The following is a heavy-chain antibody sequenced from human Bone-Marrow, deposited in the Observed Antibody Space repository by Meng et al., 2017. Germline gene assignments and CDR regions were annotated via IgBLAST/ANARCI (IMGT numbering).Heavy chain of an antibody. CDR3: ARVAWGFDY. D-gene: IGHD7-27*01. Sequence: EGQVVESGGGLVQPGGSLRLSCVATGITFNNYWMHWVRQAPGKGLVWVSRINSDGSSTSYADSVKGRFTISRDNAKNTLYLQMNSLTAEDTAIYYCARVAWGFDYWGQGTLVTGSS. CDR1: GITFNNYW. CDR2: INSDGSST. J-gene: IGHJ4*02. V-gene: IGHV3-74*01.